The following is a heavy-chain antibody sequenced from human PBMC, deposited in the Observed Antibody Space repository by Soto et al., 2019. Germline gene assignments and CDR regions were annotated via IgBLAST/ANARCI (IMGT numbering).Heavy chain of an antibody. J-gene: IGHJ4*01. Sequence: EVQLLESGGGLVQPGGSLRLSCAASGFTFSSYAMSSVRHAPGKGLEWVSAISGSGGSTYYADSVKGRFTISRDHYKNTLYLQMNSLRAEDTAVYYCASRSVMITFGGVIVVWGQGTLVSVSS. CDR1: GFTFSSYA. V-gene: IGHV3-23*01. CDR2: ISGSGGST. D-gene: IGHD3-16*02. CDR3: ASRSVMITFGGVIVV.